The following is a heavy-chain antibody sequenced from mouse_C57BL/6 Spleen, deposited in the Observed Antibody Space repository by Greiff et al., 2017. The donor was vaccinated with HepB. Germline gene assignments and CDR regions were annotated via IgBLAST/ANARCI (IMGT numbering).Heavy chain of an antibody. V-gene: IGHV1-61*01. CDR1: GYTFTSYW. CDR3: ARKELWYFDV. J-gene: IGHJ1*03. D-gene: IGHD1-1*01. Sequence: VQLQQPGAELVRPGSSVKLSCKASGYTFTSYWMDWVKQRPGQGLEWIGNIYPSDSETHYNQKFKDKATLTVDKSSSTAYMQLSSLTSEDSAVYYCARKELWYFDVWGTGTTVTVSS. CDR2: IYPSDSET.